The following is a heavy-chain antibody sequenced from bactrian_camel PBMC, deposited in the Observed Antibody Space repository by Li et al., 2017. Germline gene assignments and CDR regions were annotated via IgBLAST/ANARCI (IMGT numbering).Heavy chain of an antibody. CDR2: IDVDGRT. J-gene: IGHJ4*01. CDR1: GATMMPNF. D-gene: IGHD4*01. Sequence: HVQLVESGGGSVQAGGSLRLSCQVFGATMMPNFEAWFRQSSGQEREGVAVIDVDGRTTVADSVKGRFTISKDNGKNTLYLQMDDLKPEDSGMYYCAARPGTQIAPLLSPQSYSSWGQGTQVTVSS. CDR3: AARPGTQIAPLLSPQSYSS. V-gene: IGHV3S53*01.